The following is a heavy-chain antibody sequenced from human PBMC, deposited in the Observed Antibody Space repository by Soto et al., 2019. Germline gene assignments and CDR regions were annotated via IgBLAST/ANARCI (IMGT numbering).Heavy chain of an antibody. V-gene: IGHV3-23*01. CDR3: AKDHWGSY. J-gene: IGHJ4*02. Sequence: GGSLRLSCAASGFTFDGYAMSWVRQAPGKGLEWVLAISTSGGNTFYAVSVKGRFTITRDNSKNTLYLQMNSLRTEDTAVYYCAKDHWGSYSGQGTLVTVSS. D-gene: IGHD3-16*01. CDR2: ISTSGGNT. CDR1: GFTFDGYA.